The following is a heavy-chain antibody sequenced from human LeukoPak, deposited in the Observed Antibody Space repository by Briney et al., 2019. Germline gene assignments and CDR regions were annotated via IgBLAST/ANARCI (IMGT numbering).Heavy chain of an antibody. D-gene: IGHD3-22*01. Sequence: GGSLRLSCAASGFTFSTYAMNWVRHTPGKGLEWVSSIVGSGADTYYADSVKGRFTISRDNSKNTLYLQMNSLRAEDTALYYCAKDPPSSYYDSSGPLGDYWGQGTLVTVSS. CDR1: GFTFSTYA. J-gene: IGHJ4*02. V-gene: IGHV3-23*01. CDR3: AKDPPSSYYDSSGPLGDY. CDR2: IVGSGADT.